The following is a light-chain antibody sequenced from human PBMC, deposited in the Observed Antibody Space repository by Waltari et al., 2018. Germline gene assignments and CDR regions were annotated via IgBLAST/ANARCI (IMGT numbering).Light chain of an antibody. CDR2: KGS. CDR3: SLYMGSGIWV. V-gene: IGLV8-61*01. J-gene: IGLJ3*02. Sequence: QPVVTQEPSLSVSPAGTATHTCALTFDQVSTTPYPTWYQQTPGQPHRTLVYKGSSRSSGVPDRFSGSVLGNTVALTITGAQADDESNYYCSLYMGSGIWVFGGGTKLTVL. CDR1: FDQVSTTPY.